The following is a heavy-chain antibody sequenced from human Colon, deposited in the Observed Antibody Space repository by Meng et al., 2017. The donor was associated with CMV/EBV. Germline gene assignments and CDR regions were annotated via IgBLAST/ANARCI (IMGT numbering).Heavy chain of an antibody. CDR2: IKEDGSEI. V-gene: IGHV3-7*01. CDR3: ARDNGGEVSEEPYYYYGMDV. J-gene: IGHJ6*02. CDR1: GFTLSNFW. Sequence: GGSLRLSCYAASGFTLSNFWMNWVRQAPGKGLEWVANIKEDGSEIYYVDSVKGRFTISRDNAKNSVYLHMNSLRVDDTAVYYCARDNGGEVSEEPYYYYGMDVWGQGTTVTVSS. D-gene: IGHD2-8*01.